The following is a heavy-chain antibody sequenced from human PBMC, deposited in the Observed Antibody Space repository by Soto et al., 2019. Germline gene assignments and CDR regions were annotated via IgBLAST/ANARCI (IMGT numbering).Heavy chain of an antibody. V-gene: IGHV1-2*04. D-gene: IGHD1-26*01. CDR3: ARDLMRGGATTPPGY. J-gene: IGHJ4*02. CDR2: INPNSGGT. CDR1: GYTFTGYY. Sequence: ASVKVSCKASGYTFTGYYMHWVRQAPGQGLEWMGWINPNSGGTNYAQKFQGWVTMTRDTSISTAYMELSRLRSDDTAVYYCARDLMRGGATTPPGYWGQGILVTVSS.